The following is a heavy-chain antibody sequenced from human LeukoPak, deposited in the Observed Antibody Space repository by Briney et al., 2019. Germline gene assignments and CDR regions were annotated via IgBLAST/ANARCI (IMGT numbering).Heavy chain of an antibody. Sequence: PGGSLRLSCAASGFTFSSYAMHWVRQAPGKGLEWVAVISYDGSNKYYADSVKGRFTISRDNSKNTLYLQMNSLRAEDTAVYYCARYKIPVKYYDFWSGHRSGYYFDYWGQGTLVTVSS. D-gene: IGHD3-3*01. CDR3: ARYKIPVKYYDFWSGHRSGYYFDY. V-gene: IGHV3-30*04. CDR1: GFTFSSYA. CDR2: ISYDGSNK. J-gene: IGHJ4*02.